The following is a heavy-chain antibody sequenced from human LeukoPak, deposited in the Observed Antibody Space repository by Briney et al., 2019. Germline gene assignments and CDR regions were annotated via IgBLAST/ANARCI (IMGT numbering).Heavy chain of an antibody. D-gene: IGHD2-2*01. CDR2: ISGSGGNT. CDR1: GFSISSYA. CDR3: AKGGYCSTTSCAFDS. J-gene: IGHJ4*02. V-gene: IGHV3-23*01. Sequence: QSGGSLRLSCAASGFSISSYAMSWVRQAPGKGLEWVSAISGSGGNTYYADSVKGRFTISRDNSKNTLYLQMNSLRAEDTAVYYCAKGGYCSTTSCAFDSWGQGTLVTVSS.